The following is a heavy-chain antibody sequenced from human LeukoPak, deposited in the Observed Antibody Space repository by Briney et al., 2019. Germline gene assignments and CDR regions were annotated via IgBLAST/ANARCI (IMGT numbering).Heavy chain of an antibody. CDR3: AVQQQLSASPDY. D-gene: IGHD6-13*01. CDR2: ISAYNGNT. Sequence: ASVKVSCKASGYTFTSYGISWVRQALRQGLEWMGWISAYNGNTNYAQKLQGRVTMTTDTSTSTAYMELRSLRSDDTAVYYCAVQQQLSASPDYWGQGTLVTVSS. J-gene: IGHJ4*02. V-gene: IGHV1-18*01. CDR1: GYTFTSYG.